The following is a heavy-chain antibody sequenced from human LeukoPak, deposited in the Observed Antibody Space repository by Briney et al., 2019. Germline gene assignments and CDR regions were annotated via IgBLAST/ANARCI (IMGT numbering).Heavy chain of an antibody. CDR3: ARRGSGSFKKHYPD. D-gene: IGHD3-10*01. CDR1: GFTFSSHG. V-gene: IGHV4-34*01. CDR2: INHSGST. J-gene: IGHJ1*01. Sequence: GSLRLSCAGSGFTFSSHGMDWVRQPPGKGLEWIGEINHSGSTNYNPSLKSRVTISVDTSKNQFSLRLSSVTAADTAVYYCARRGSGSFKKHYPDWGQGTLVTVSS.